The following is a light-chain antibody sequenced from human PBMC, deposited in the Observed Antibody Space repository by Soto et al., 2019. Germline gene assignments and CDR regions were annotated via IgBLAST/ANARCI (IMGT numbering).Light chain of an antibody. V-gene: IGKV3-20*01. CDR2: GAS. Sequence: EIVLTQSPGTLSLSPGERATLSCRASESVSDNYLAWYQQRSGQAPRLVIYGASSRASAVPDRFSGSGSGADFTLTISRLEPEDFAVYYCQQYNDWPSHITFGPGTKVDIK. CDR3: QQYNDWPSHIT. J-gene: IGKJ3*01. CDR1: ESVSDNY.